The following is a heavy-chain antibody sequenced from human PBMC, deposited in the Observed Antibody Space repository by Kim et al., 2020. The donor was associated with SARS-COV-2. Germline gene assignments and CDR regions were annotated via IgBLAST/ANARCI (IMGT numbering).Heavy chain of an antibody. CDR1: GYPFTTYS. J-gene: IGHJ5*02. V-gene: IGHV1-18*01. CDR2: ISVYNGDT. Sequence: ASVKVSCKASGYPFTTYSISWVRQAPGQGLEWLGWISVYNGDTHYAQMLQGRVTMTTDTSTSTAYMELGSLRSDDTAVYYCARDLIAARPNWFDPWGQGTLVTVSS. D-gene: IGHD6-6*01. CDR3: ARDLIAARPNWFDP.